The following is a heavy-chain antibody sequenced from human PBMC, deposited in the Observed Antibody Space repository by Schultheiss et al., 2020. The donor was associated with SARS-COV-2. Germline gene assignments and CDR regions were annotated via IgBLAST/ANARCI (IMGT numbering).Heavy chain of an antibody. CDR2: FDPEDGET. CDR1: GYTLTELS. D-gene: IGHD3-3*01. Sequence: ASVKVSCKVSGYTLTELSMHWVRQAPGKGLEWMGGFDPEDGETIYAQKFQGRVTMTEDTSTDTAYMELSSLRSEDTAVYYCAREISPYDFWSGYYYYYGMDVWGQGTTVTVSS. V-gene: IGHV1-24*01. J-gene: IGHJ6*02. CDR3: AREISPYDFWSGYYYYYGMDV.